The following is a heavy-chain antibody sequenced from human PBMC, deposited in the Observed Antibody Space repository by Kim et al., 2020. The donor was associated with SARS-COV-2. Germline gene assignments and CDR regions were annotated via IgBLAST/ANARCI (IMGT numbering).Heavy chain of an antibody. CDR3: AKDRAAGYLDY. D-gene: IGHD1-1*01. J-gene: IGHJ4*02. CDR1: GFTFSSYG. Sequence: GGSLRLSCAASGFTFSSYGMHWVRQAPGKGLEWVAVISYDGSNKYYADSVKGRFTISRDNSKNTLYLQMNSLRAEDTAVYYCAKDRAAGYLDYWGQGTLVTVSS. V-gene: IGHV3-30*18. CDR2: ISYDGSNK.